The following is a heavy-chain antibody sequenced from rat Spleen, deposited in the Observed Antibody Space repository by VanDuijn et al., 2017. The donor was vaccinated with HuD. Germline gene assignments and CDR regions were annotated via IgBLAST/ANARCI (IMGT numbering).Heavy chain of an antibody. CDR2: IQSGGST. J-gene: IGHJ1*01. Sequence: QVQLKESGPGLVQPSQTLSLTCTVSGFSLTDYSVYWVRQPPGKGLEWMGRIQSGGSTDDNSALKSRLSISRDTSKSQVFLKMNSLQTEDTAIYFCTRPNNPYWYFDFWGPGTMVTVSS. CDR1: GFSLTDYS. V-gene: IGHV2-19*01. CDR3: TRPNNPYWYFDF. D-gene: IGHD1-10*01.